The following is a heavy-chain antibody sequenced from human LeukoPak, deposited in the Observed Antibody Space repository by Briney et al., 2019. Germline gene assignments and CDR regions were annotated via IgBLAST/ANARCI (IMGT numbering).Heavy chain of an antibody. J-gene: IGHJ4*02. CDR2: ISYSGST. D-gene: IGHD1-26*01. CDR3: ARGSRRLADFHY. Sequence: SETLSLTCTVSGDSISSSDYYWGWIRQPPGKGLGWIGTISYSGSTYYNPSLQSRVTISVDTSKNQFCLELSSVTAADTAVYYCARGSRRLADFHYWGQGTLVTVSS. CDR1: GDSISSSDYY. V-gene: IGHV4-39*01.